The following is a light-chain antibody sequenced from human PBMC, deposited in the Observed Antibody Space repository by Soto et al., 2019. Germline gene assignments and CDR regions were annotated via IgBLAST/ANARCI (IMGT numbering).Light chain of an antibody. CDR3: LLYYGGAQV. Sequence: QAVVTQEPSLTVSPGGTVTLTCASSTGAVTSGFYPSWFQQKPGQAPRSLIYSTGNKHSWTPARFSGSLLGGKVALTLSGAQPEDETEYYCLLYYGGAQVFGGGTKLTVL. CDR1: TGAVTSGFY. V-gene: IGLV7-43*01. CDR2: STG. J-gene: IGLJ2*01.